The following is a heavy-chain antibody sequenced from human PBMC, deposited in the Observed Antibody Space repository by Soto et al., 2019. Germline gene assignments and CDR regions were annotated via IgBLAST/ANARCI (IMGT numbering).Heavy chain of an antibody. Sequence: GGSLRLSCVASGFTFSTCSINWVRQAPGKGLEWVSSISSSSSYIYYADSVKGRFAISRDNSRNSLYLQMNSLRAEDTAVYYCARDFPPTYYGDPRGDDAFDIWGQGTMVTVSS. D-gene: IGHD4-17*01. CDR1: GFTFSTCS. CDR3: ARDFPPTYYGDPRGDDAFDI. J-gene: IGHJ3*02. CDR2: ISSSSSYI. V-gene: IGHV3-21*01.